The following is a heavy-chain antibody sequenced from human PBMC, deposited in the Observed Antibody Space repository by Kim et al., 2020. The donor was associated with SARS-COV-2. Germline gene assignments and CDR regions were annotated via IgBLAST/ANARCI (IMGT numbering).Heavy chain of an antibody. J-gene: IGHJ3*02. Sequence: SETLSLTCTVSGGSVSSGSYYWSWIRQPPGKGLEWIGYIYYSGSTNYNPSLKSRVTISVDTSKNQFSLKLSSVTAADTAVYYCARVREYRDAFDIWGQGTMVTVSS. V-gene: IGHV4-61*01. CDR2: IYYSGST. CDR1: GGSVSSGSYY. CDR3: ARVREYRDAFDI. D-gene: IGHD2-2*01.